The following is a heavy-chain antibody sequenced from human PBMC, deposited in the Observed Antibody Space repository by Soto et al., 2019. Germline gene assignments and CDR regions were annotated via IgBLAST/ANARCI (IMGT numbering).Heavy chain of an antibody. V-gene: IGHV1-8*01. CDR3: ARGVSAGVDY. Sequence: GASVKVSCKASGYSFTSLDINWVRQTAGQGLEWMGWMQPSTGRTGYAQKFQGRVTMTRDTSINTAYMELTTLTSDDTASYYCARGVSAGVDYWGQGTLVTVSS. J-gene: IGHJ4*02. CDR1: GYSFTSLD. D-gene: IGHD1-26*01. CDR2: MQPSTGRT.